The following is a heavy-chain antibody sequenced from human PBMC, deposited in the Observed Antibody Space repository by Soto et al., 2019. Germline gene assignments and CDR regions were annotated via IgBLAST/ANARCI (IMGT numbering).Heavy chain of an antibody. CDR1: GFTLTRSA. Sequence: GGSLRLSCAGSGFTLTRSAVSWVRQAPGKGLEWVSGISAGGGGTYYADSVKGRFTVSRDISKNTVYLQMNGLRVEDPAVYYCAKNMGRRLETFDFRCPGTLV. CDR3: AKNMGRRLETFDF. J-gene: IGHJ3*01. CDR2: ISAGGGGT. V-gene: IGHV3-23*01. D-gene: IGHD6-19*01.